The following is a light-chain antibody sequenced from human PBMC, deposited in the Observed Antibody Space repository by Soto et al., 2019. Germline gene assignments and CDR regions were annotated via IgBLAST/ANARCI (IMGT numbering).Light chain of an antibody. CDR1: QRIRTNY. Sequence: EIVLTQSPGTLSLSPGERATLSCRASQRIRTNYLAWYQQQPGQAPRLLIYDASSRATGIPDRFSGSGSGTDFTLTISRLEPEDFAVYYCQQYDSDRGTFAQGTKLEIK. V-gene: IGKV3-20*01. CDR2: DAS. CDR3: QQYDSDRGT. J-gene: IGKJ2*01.